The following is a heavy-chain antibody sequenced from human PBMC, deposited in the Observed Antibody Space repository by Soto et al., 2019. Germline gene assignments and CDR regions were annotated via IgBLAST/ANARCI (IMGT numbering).Heavy chain of an antibody. CDR3: ARDLDEQLAFDY. J-gene: IGHJ4*02. CDR2: IFPILVIA. CDR1: GGTFSSYT. Sequence: GASVKVSCKASGGTFSSYTISWVRQAPVHGLEWIGRIFPILVIANYAQKFQGRVTITADKSTSTAYMELSSLRSEDTAVYYCARDLDEQLAFDYWGQGTLVTAPQ. D-gene: IGHD6-6*01. V-gene: IGHV1-69*04.